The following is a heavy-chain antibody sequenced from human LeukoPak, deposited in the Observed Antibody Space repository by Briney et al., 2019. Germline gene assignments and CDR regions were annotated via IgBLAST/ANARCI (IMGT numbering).Heavy chain of an antibody. D-gene: IGHD3-10*01. CDR3: ARQRKDYGSGSYSKNSCAP. J-gene: IGHJ5*02. Sequence: PSETLSLTCTVSGGSISSYYWSWIRQPPGKGLEWIGYIYYSGSTNYNPSLKSRVTISVDTSKNQFSLKLSSVTAADTAVYYCARQRKDYGSGSYSKNSCAPRGQGTLVSVS. V-gene: IGHV4-59*08. CDR1: GGSISSYY. CDR2: IYYSGST.